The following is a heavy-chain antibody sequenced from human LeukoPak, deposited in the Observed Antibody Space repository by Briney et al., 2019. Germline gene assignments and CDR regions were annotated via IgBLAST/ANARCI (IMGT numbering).Heavy chain of an antibody. CDR2: ISSSSII. CDR3: ASASLSGSLLPRDY. CDR1: GFTFSSHT. J-gene: IGHJ4*02. V-gene: IGHV3-69-1*01. Sequence: GGSLRLSCAASGFTFSSHTVTWVRQAPGRGLEWVSSISSSSIIHYADSVRGRFTISRDNAKNSLYLQMNSLRAEDTAVYYCASASLSGSLLPRDYWGQGTLVTVSS. D-gene: IGHD1-26*01.